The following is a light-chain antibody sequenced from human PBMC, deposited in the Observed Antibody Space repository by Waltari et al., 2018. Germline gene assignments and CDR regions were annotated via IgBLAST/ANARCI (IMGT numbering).Light chain of an antibody. CDR3: SSYTSSSRV. Sequence: QSALTQPASVSGSPGQSITISCTGTSSDVGGYNYVSWYQQHPGKAPKLTIYDVSKRPSGVSIRFSGAKSGTTASLTISGLQAEDEADYYCSSYTSSSRVFGGGTKLTVL. CDR2: DVS. CDR1: SSDVGGYNY. J-gene: IGLJ3*02. V-gene: IGLV2-14*01.